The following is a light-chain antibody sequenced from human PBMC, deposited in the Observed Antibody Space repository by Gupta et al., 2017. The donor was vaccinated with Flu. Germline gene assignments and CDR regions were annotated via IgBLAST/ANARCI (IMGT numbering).Light chain of an antibody. CDR1: QSFAGH. CDR3: HQRSYWPPYT. Sequence: EIVLTQSPDTLSLSPGERATLSCRASQSFAGHLAWYQQKPGQAPRLLMYDASIRATGIPARFSGSGSGRDFTLTISSGEQEDFAVYYCHQRSYWPPYTFGQGTKLEI. CDR2: DAS. V-gene: IGKV3-11*02. J-gene: IGKJ2*01.